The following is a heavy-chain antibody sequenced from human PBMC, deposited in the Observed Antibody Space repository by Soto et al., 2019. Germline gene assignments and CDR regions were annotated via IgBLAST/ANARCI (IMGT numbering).Heavy chain of an antibody. D-gene: IGHD3-10*01. CDR2: IDTHTDET. J-gene: IGHJ6*02. CDR1: GYTFTTCG. V-gene: IGHV1-18*01. Sequence: QAPVLQSGPEVKKPGASVKVSCKSSGYTFTTCGVSWVRQAPSQGLEWMGSIDTHTDETRYLQKFQGRVTVSPATSSSTAYMRVMNLSSDDTAMYYCARDVGVGSYGPQIQGMDVWGQGTTVTVSS. CDR3: ARDVGVGSYGPQIQGMDV.